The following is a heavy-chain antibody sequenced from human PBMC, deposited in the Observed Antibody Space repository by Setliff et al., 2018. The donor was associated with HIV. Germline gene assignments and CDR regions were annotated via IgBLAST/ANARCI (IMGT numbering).Heavy chain of an antibody. Sequence: SETLSLTCAVYGVSLSGYYWSWIRQPPGKGLEWIGEIDHSGNTNYNPSLKSRVTVSIDTSKNRFSLNLSSVTAADTAVYYCARLLRSGYSTTWYEGGAAWWFDPWGQGTLVTVS. CDR2: IDHSGNT. D-gene: IGHD6-13*01. J-gene: IGHJ5*02. V-gene: IGHV4-34*01. CDR1: GVSLSGYY. CDR3: ARLLRSGYSTTWYEGGAAWWFDP.